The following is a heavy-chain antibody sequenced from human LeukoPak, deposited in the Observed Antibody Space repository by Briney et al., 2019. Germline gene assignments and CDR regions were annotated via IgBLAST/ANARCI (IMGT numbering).Heavy chain of an antibody. Sequence: PGGSLRLSCAASEFIFSGYWMNWVRQAPGKGLEWVANIKQDGSEKQYVDSVRSRFTISRDNAKNSLYLQMNSLRVEDAAVYYCARDGFVGAADYWGQGTLVTVSS. V-gene: IGHV3-7*01. CDR2: IKQDGSEK. D-gene: IGHD6-13*01. CDR3: ARDGFVGAADY. J-gene: IGHJ4*02. CDR1: EFIFSGYW.